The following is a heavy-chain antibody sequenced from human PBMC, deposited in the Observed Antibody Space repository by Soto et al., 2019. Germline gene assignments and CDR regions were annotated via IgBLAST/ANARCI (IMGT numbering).Heavy chain of an antibody. CDR3: ARGAYVLTGAGSWGY. CDR2: ISSSSSYT. CDR1: GFTFSDYY. Sequence: QVQLVESGGGLVKPGGSLRLSCAASGFTFSDYYMSWIRQAPGKGLEWVSYISSSSSYTNYADSVKGRFTISRDNAKNSLYLQSNSLRAEDTAVYYCARGAYVLTGAGSWGYWGQGTRVTVSS. J-gene: IGHJ4*02. D-gene: IGHD3-9*01. V-gene: IGHV3-11*05.